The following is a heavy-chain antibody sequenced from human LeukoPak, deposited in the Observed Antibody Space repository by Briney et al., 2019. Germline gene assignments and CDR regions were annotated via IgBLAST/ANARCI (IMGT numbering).Heavy chain of an antibody. CDR1: GGSISSYY. CDR2: IYYSGST. CDR3: ASTPIGYSSGWYYFDY. D-gene: IGHD6-19*01. V-gene: IGHV4-59*01. J-gene: IGHJ4*02. Sequence: PSETLSLTCTVSGGSISSYYWSWIRQPPGKGLEWIGYIYYSGSTNYNPSLKSRVTISIDTSKNQFSLKLSSVTAADTAVYYCASTPIGYSSGWYYFDYWGQGTLVTVSS.